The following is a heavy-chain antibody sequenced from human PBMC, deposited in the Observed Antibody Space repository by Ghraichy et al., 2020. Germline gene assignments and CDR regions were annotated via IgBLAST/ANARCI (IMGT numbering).Heavy chain of an antibody. CDR2: IIPIFGTA. Sequence: SVKVSCKASGGTFSSYAISWVRQAPGQGLEWMGGIIPIFGTANYAQKFQGRVTITADESTSTAYMELSSLRSEDTAVYYCARDILGYCSGGSCYGEGDYWGQGTLVTVSS. D-gene: IGHD2-15*01. CDR3: ARDILGYCSGGSCYGEGDY. CDR1: GGTFSSYA. V-gene: IGHV1-69*13. J-gene: IGHJ4*02.